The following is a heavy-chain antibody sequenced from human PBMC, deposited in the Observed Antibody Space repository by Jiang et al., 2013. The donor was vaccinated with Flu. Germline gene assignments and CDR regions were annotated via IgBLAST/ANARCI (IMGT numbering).Heavy chain of an antibody. CDR1: GFTFSSYG. V-gene: IGHV3-30*02. Sequence: VQLLESGGGVIQPGGSLRLSCAASGFTFSSYGMHWVRQAPGKGLEWVAFIRSDGSIKYYTDSVKGRFTISRDNSKNTLYLQMNSLRAEDTAVYYCAKDQGFYSGSYYTDYWGQGTLVTVSS. CDR2: IRSDGSIK. D-gene: IGHD1-26*01. CDR3: AKDQGFYSGSYYTDY. J-gene: IGHJ4*02.